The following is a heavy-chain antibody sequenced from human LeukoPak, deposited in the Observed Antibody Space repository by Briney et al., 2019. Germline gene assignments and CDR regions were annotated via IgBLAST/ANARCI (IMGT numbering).Heavy chain of an antibody. CDR3: ARVVFWSGYHYFDY. CDR1: GGSISSGDYY. D-gene: IGHD3-3*01. V-gene: IGHV4-30-4*01. CDR2: IFYTGST. Sequence: SETLSLTCTVSGGSISSGDYYWSWIRQSPGQGLEWIVYIFYTGSTYYNPSLKSRVTVSIYTSKNQFSLRLTSVTAADTAVYYCARVVFWSGYHYFDYWGQGTLVTVSS. J-gene: IGHJ4*02.